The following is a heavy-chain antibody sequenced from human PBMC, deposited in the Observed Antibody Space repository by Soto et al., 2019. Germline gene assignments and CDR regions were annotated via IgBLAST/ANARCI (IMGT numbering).Heavy chain of an antibody. V-gene: IGHV3-23*01. CDR1: GCSFVNYA. CDR3: AKATTNGGWFNPFDY. CDR2: LSGSGTST. D-gene: IGHD1-7*01. Sequence: XGSMALSCAAAGCSFVNYAMNWVRQAPEKGLEWVSGLSGSGTSTYYADSVKGRFTISRDNSRDTLFLQMNSLTADDTAVYYCAKATTNGGWFNPFDYWGQGSLVTV. J-gene: IGHJ4*02.